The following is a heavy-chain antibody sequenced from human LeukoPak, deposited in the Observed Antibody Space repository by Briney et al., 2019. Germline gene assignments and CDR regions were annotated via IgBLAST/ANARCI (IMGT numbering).Heavy chain of an antibody. Sequence: SETLSLTCAVYGGSFSGYYWSWIRQPPGKGLEWIGEINHSGSTNYNPSLKSRVTISVDTSKNQFSLKLSSVTAADTAVYYCARVGGDYYGSSGYTLYWGQGTLVTVSS. J-gene: IGHJ4*02. CDR1: GGSFSGYY. CDR3: ARVGGDYYGSSGYTLY. D-gene: IGHD3-22*01. V-gene: IGHV4-34*01. CDR2: INHSGST.